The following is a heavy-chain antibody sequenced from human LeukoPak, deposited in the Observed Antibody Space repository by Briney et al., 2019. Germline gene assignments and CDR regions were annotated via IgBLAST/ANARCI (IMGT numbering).Heavy chain of an antibody. CDR3: ARGYDYSWAEYYYYGMDV. Sequence: GASVKVSCKASGGTSSSYAISWVRQAPGQGLEWMGGIIPIFGTANYAQKFQGRVTITADESTSTAYMELSSLRSEDTAVYYCARGYDYSWAEYYYYGMDVWGQGTTVTVSS. J-gene: IGHJ6*02. V-gene: IGHV1-69*13. D-gene: IGHD5-12*01. CDR2: IIPIFGTA. CDR1: GGTSSSYA.